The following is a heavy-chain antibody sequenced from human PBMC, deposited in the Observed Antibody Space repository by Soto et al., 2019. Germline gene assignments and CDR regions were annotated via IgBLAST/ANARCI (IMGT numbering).Heavy chain of an antibody. Sequence: QVQLQESGPGLVKPSQTLSLTCTISGGSISSGDYYWSWIRHPPGKGLEWIGSIYYSGRTNYNPYLKSRLNISLDTSTNQFSLKMSSVTAADTAGYYCARMGLHLGELSRNLFDPWGQGTLVTVSS. V-gene: IGHV4-31*03. J-gene: IGHJ5*02. CDR2: IYYSGRT. D-gene: IGHD3-16*02. CDR3: ARMGLHLGELSRNLFDP. CDR1: GGSISSGDYY.